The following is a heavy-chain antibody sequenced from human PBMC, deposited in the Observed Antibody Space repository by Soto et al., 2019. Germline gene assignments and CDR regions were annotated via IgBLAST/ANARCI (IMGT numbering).Heavy chain of an antibody. D-gene: IGHD3-3*01. J-gene: IGHJ6*02. CDR3: TTDRLFYDFWSGYPYYYYGMDV. V-gene: IGHV3-15*01. CDR1: GFTFSNAW. Sequence: GSLRLSCAASGFTFSNAWMSWVRQAPGKGLEWVGRIKSKTDGGTTDYAAPVKGRFTISRDDSKNTLYLQMNSLKTEDTAVYYCTTDRLFYDFWSGYPYYYYGMDVWGQGTTVTVSS. CDR2: IKSKTDGGTT.